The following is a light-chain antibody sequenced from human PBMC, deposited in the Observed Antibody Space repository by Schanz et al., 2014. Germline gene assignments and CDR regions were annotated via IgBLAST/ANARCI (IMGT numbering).Light chain of an antibody. CDR3: QQYNDWPPWT. CDR2: DAS. Sequence: DIQMTQSPSTLSASVGDRVTITCRASQSISSWLAWYQQKPGKAPKLLIYDASSLESGVPSRFSGSGSGTEFTLTISSLQSEDVAVYYCQQYNDWPPWTFGQGTKVEIK. V-gene: IGKV1-5*01. J-gene: IGKJ1*01. CDR1: QSISSW.